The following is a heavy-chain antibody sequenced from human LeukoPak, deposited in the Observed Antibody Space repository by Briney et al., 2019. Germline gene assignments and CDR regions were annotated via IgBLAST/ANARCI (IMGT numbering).Heavy chain of an antibody. J-gene: IGHJ4*02. CDR2: LSYDGSKT. CDR3: ARGRYNSGISFYFHY. D-gene: IGHD5-18*01. CDR1: GFTFSDYA. Sequence: GGSLRLSCAASGFTFSDYAMHWVRQAPGKGLEWVAVLSYDGSKTYYADSVKGRFTISRDNSKNTLYLQMNSLRAEDTAVYYCARGRYNSGISFYFHYWGQGTLVTVSS. V-gene: IGHV3-30-3*01.